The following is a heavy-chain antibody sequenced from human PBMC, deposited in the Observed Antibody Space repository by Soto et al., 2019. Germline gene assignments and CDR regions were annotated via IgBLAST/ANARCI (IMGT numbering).Heavy chain of an antibody. V-gene: IGHV4-28*01. J-gene: IGHJ5*02. Sequence: QVQLQESGPGLVKPSDTLSLTCAVSGYSISSSNWWGWIRQPPGKGLEWIGYINYSGSTYYNPSLRSRVTMSVDTSKNQFSLKLSSVAAVDTAVYYCARIAASGRGPWLDPWGQGTLVTVSS. CDR3: ARIAASGRGPWLDP. CDR2: INYSGST. CDR1: GYSISSSNW. D-gene: IGHD6-13*01.